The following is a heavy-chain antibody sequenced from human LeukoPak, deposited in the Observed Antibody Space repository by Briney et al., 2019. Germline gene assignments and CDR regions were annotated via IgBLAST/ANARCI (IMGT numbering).Heavy chain of an antibody. J-gene: IGHJ3*02. CDR1: EDSFTNYW. Sequence: GESLKISCKGSEDSFTNYWIGWVRQMPGKGLECMGIIYPGDSDTRYSPSFQGLVTISADKSISTAYLQWSSLKASDTAMYYCARLPGSTSAFDIWGQGTMVTVSS. V-gene: IGHV5-51*01. D-gene: IGHD1-26*01. CDR3: ARLPGSTSAFDI. CDR2: IYPGDSDT.